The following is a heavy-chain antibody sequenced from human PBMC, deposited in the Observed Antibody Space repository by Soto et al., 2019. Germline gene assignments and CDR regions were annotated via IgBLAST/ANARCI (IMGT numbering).Heavy chain of an antibody. D-gene: IGHD3-16*01. CDR3: AAGDLSRVFIF. CDR2: KSGSSIST. J-gene: IGHJ3*01. CDR1: GFPFSAYA. Sequence: EMQLLESGGGLVQPGGSLRLSCAASGFPFSAYAMSWVRQAPGKGLEWISTKSGSSISTYYAGSVTGRFTISRDNSRNTLYLQMNNLSPDDTAVYYCAAGDLSRVFIFWGQGTMVTVSS. V-gene: IGHV3-23*01.